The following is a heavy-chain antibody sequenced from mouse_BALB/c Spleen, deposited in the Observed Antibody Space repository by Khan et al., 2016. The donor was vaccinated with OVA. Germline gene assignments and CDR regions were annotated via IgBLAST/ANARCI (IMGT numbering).Heavy chain of an antibody. CDR1: GYTFTTYW. CDR2: INPTSGYT. V-gene: IGHV1-7*01. Sequence: QVQLKQSGAELAKPGASVTMSCKASGYTFTTYWMHWVNQRPGQGLEWIGYINPTSGYTDYNEKFKDRATLPADRSSSTAYMQLSSLTSEDSAVYYCTRDRIDYWGQGTTLTVSS. J-gene: IGHJ2*01. CDR3: TRDRIDY.